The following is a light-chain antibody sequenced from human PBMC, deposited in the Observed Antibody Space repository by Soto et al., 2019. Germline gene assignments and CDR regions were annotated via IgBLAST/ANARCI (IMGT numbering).Light chain of an antibody. Sequence: QSVLTQPASVSGSPGQSITISCTGTSSDVGGYNYVSWYQQHPGKAPKLMLYDVGSRPSGVSNRFSGSKSGNTASLTISGLQAEDEADYYCCSYTSSTTWVFGGGTKVTVL. CDR3: CSYTSSTTWV. CDR1: SSDVGGYNY. V-gene: IGLV2-14*03. CDR2: DVG. J-gene: IGLJ3*02.